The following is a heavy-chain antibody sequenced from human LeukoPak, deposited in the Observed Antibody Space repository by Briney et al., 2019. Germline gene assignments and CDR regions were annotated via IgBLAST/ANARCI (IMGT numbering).Heavy chain of an antibody. CDR2: IIPIFGTA. J-gene: IGHJ4*02. V-gene: IGHV1-69*13. D-gene: IGHD3-16*02. CDR3: ARDWHYDYVWGSYLMGASEYFDY. CDR1: RGTFSSYA. Sequence: SVKVSCKASRGTFSSYAISWVRQAPGQGLEWMGGIIPIFGTANYAQKFQGRVTITADESTSTAYMELSRLRSDDTAVYYYARDWHYDYVWGSYLMGASEYFDYWGQGTLVTVSS.